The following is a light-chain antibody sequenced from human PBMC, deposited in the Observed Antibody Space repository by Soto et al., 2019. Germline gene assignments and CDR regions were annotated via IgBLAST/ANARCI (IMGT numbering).Light chain of an antibody. CDR1: QSVSSNY. Sequence: EIVLTQSPGTLSLSPGERATLSCRASQSVSSNYLAWYQQKPGQAPSLLIYGASSRATGIPDGFSGSGSGTDFTLTISRLEPEDFAVYHCQQDGSSPLSFGGGTKVEIK. CDR2: GAS. CDR3: QQDGSSPLS. J-gene: IGKJ4*01. V-gene: IGKV3-20*01.